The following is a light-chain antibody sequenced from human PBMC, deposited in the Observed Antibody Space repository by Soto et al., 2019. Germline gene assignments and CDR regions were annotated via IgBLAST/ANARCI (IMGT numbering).Light chain of an antibody. Sequence: EIVLTQSPGTLSLSPGEGATLSCRASQSVTSSYLAWYQQRPGQAPRPLIYGASSRATGIPDRFSGSGSGTDFTLTISNLEPEDLAVYYCQQYGSSLLTFGGGTRVEIK. CDR1: QSVTSSY. J-gene: IGKJ4*01. V-gene: IGKV3-20*01. CDR3: QQYGSSLLT. CDR2: GAS.